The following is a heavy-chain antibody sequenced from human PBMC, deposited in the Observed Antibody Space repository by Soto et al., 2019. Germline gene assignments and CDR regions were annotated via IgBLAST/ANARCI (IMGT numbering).Heavy chain of an antibody. D-gene: IGHD2-2*01. Sequence: EVQLVESGGGLVQPGGSLKLSCAASGFTFRGSAMHWVRQASGKGLEWVGRIRSKANSYATAYAASVKGRFTISRDDSKNTAYLQMNSLKTEDTAVYYCTRVAVPAAILSGYYYMDGWGKGTTVTVSS. V-gene: IGHV3-73*01. CDR3: TRVAVPAAILSGYYYMDG. CDR2: IRSKANSYAT. J-gene: IGHJ6*03. CDR1: GFTFRGSA.